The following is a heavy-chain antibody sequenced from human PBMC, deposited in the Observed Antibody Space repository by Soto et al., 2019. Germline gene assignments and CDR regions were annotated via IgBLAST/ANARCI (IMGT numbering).Heavy chain of an antibody. CDR2: ISGSGGST. V-gene: IGHV3-23*01. CDR1: GFTFSSYA. CDR3: AKPGLLWFGELLRYFDY. D-gene: IGHD3-10*01. Sequence: GSLRLSCAASGFTFSSYAMSWVRQAPGKGLEWVSAISGSGGSTYYADSVKGRFTISRDNSKNTLYLQMNSLRAEDTAVYYSAKPGLLWFGELLRYFDYWGQGTLVTVSS. J-gene: IGHJ4*02.